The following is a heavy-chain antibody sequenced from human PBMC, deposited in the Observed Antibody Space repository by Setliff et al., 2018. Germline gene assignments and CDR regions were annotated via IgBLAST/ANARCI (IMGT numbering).Heavy chain of an antibody. D-gene: IGHD2-15*01. V-gene: IGHV1-3*01. CDR2: INAGNGDT. CDR3: ANAEVVVAP. J-gene: IGHJ4*02. CDR1: GYTFTDYA. Sequence: ASVKVSCKASGYTFTDYAIHWVRQAPGQRLEWMGWINAGNGDTKYSQKFQGRVTITRDTSASTVYMELSSLRYEDTAVYYCANAEVVVAPWGQGTLVTVSS.